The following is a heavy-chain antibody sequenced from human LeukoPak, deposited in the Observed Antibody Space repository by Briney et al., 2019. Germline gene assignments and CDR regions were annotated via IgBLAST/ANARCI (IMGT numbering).Heavy chain of an antibody. D-gene: IGHD2-21*02. CDR3: AGRQHIVVVTATRGSFDM. CDR1: GGSMSSYY. V-gene: IGHV4-59*12. J-gene: IGHJ3*02. CDR2: IFNSGRT. Sequence: PSETLSLTCTLCGGSMSSYYWSWIRQPPGKGVEWIGYIFNSGRTNYNPSLRSRINMSADTSKNQFSLKLSSLTAADTAVYYCAGRQHIVVVTATRGSFDMWGQGTMVTV.